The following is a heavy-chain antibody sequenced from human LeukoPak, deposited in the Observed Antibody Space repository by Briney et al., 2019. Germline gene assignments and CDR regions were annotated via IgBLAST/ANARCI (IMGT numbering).Heavy chain of an antibody. CDR1: GYTFTSHG. CDR2: ISAYNGNT. V-gene: IGHV1-18*01. CDR3: ARVGYKAVAGTGTYYFDY. Sequence: GASVKVSCKASGYTFTSHGISWVRQAPGQGLEWMGWISAYNGNTNYAQKLQGRVTMTTDTSTSTAYMELRSLRSDDTAVYYCARVGYKAVAGTGTYYFDYWGQGTLVTVSS. D-gene: IGHD6-19*01. J-gene: IGHJ4*02.